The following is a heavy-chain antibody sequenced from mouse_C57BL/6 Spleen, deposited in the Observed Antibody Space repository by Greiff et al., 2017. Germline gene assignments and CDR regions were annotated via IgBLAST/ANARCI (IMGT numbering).Heavy chain of an antibody. J-gene: IGHJ4*01. Sequence: QVQLQQPGAELVKPGASVKLSCKASGYTFTSYWMHWVKQRPGQGLEWIGMIHPNSGSTNYNEKFKSKATLTVDKSSSTAYMQLSSLTSEDSAVXYCARSNSDYYAMDDWGQGTSVTVSS. CDR3: ARSNSDYYAMDD. V-gene: IGHV1-64*01. D-gene: IGHD2-5*01. CDR1: GYTFTSYW. CDR2: IHPNSGST.